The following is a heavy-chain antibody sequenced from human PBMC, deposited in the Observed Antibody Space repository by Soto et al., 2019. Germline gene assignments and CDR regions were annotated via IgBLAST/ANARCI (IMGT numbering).Heavy chain of an antibody. J-gene: IGHJ4*02. CDR1: GVSMNTGGYS. D-gene: IGHD4-4*01. Sequence: SETLSLTCAVSGVSMNTGGYSWNWIRQPPGKGLEWMGHIYQSGSTYYNPSLKSRVTISLDMSKNQFSLELTSMTPADTTVYYCARADYNDYFDSWGPGTPVTVSS. CDR2: IYQSGST. V-gene: IGHV4-30-2*01. CDR3: ARADYNDYFDS.